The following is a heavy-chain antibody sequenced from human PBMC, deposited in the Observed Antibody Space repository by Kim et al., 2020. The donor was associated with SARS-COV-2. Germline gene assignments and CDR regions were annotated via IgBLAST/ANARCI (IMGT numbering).Heavy chain of an antibody. Sequence: SVKGRLTISRDNSKNTLYLQMNSLRAEDTAVYYCAKDYGSGSYRSTFFDYWGQGTLVTVSS. CDR3: AKDYGSGSYRSTFFDY. V-gene: IGHV3-23*01. D-gene: IGHD3-10*01. J-gene: IGHJ4*02.